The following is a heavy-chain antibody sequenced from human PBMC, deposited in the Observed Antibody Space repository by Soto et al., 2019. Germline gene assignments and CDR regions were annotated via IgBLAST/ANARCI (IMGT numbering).Heavy chain of an antibody. V-gene: IGHV3-30*03. CDR2: ISYDGSNK. J-gene: IGHJ4*02. CDR1: GFIFSSYV. Sequence: QVQLVESGGGVVQPGRSLRLSCAASGFIFSSYVMQWVRQAPGKGLEWVAVISYDGSNKYYADSVKGRFTISRDNSKNTLYLQMNSLRAEDTAVYYCRSSGVRAGFDYWGQGTLVTVSS. CDR3: RSSGVRAGFDY. D-gene: IGHD6-19*01.